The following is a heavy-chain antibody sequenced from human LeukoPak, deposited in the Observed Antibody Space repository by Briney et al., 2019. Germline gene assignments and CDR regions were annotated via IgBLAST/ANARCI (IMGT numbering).Heavy chain of an antibody. CDR1: GFTFDDYT. J-gene: IGHJ4*02. Sequence: PGGSLRLSCAASGFTFDDYTMHWVRQAPGKGLEWVSLISWDGGSTYYADSVKGRSTISRDNSKNSLYLQMNSLRTEDTALYYCAKDIVNYYDSSGYYPSFDYWGQGTLVTVSS. V-gene: IGHV3-43*01. CDR2: ISWDGGST. D-gene: IGHD3-22*01. CDR3: AKDIVNYYDSSGYYPSFDY.